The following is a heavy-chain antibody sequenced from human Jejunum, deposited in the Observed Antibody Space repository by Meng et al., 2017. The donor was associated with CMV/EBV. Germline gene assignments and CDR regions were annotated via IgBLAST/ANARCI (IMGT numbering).Heavy chain of an antibody. J-gene: IGHJ4*02. CDR3: AKDTRVGAWGAFDY. CDR1: GFTFRSYA. Sequence: SGFTFRSYAMSWVRQAPGKGLEWVSVIYSTGTSTYYADSVKGRFTISRDNSKNTLYLQMNSLRAEDTAIYYCAKDTRVGAWGAFDYWGQGTLVTVSS. D-gene: IGHD1-26*01. V-gene: IGHV3-23*03. CDR2: IYSTGTST.